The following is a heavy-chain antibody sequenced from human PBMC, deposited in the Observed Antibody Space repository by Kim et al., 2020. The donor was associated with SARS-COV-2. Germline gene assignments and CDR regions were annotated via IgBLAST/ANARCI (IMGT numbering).Heavy chain of an antibody. D-gene: IGHD4-17*01. J-gene: IGHJ6*02. CDR1: GFTFSNYW. CDR3: ARDLDSDYGRCYYYGMDV. CDR2: INSDGSYI. V-gene: IGHV3-74*01. Sequence: GGSLRLSCAASGFTFSNYWMHWVRQAPGKGLVWVSRINSDGSYISYADSVKGRFTISRDNAKNTLYLQMNSLRAEDTAVYYCARDLDSDYGRCYYYGMDVWGQGTTVTVSS.